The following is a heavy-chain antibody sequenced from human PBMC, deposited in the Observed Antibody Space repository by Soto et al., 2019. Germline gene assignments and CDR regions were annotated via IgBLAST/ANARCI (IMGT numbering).Heavy chain of an antibody. V-gene: IGHV3-21*01. CDR1: GFTFSDYS. CDR2: ISSSSSYI. J-gene: IGHJ4*02. CDR3: ARNYDSSGYYRVPADY. Sequence: PGGSLRLSCAASGFTFSDYSMNWVRQAPGKGLEWVSSISSSSSYIYYADSLKGRVTISRDNAKNSLYLQMNSLTAEDTAVYYCARNYDSSGYYRVPADYWGQGTLVTVS. D-gene: IGHD3-22*01.